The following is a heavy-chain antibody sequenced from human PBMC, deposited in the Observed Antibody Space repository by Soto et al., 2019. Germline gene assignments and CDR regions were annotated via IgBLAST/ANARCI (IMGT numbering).Heavy chain of an antibody. CDR3: ARENYDYVWGSYRRGYFQH. J-gene: IGHJ1*01. V-gene: IGHV3-33*01. CDR1: GFTFSSYG. CDR2: IWYDGSNK. Sequence: GGSLRLSCAASGFTFSSYGMHWVRQAPGKGLEWVAVIWYDGSNKYYADSVKGRFTISRDNSKNTLYLQMNSLRAEDTAVYYCARENYDYVWGSYRRGYFQHWGQGTLVTVSS. D-gene: IGHD3-16*02.